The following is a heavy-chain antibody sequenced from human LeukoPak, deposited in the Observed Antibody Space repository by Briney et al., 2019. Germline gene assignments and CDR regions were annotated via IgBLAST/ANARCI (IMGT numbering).Heavy chain of an antibody. CDR3: VRDRSPGYFDY. V-gene: IGHV3-7*01. J-gene: IGHJ4*02. CDR1: GFTFSSYW. CDR2: IKQDGSEK. D-gene: IGHD3-10*01. Sequence: PGGSLRLSCAASGFTFSSYWMNWVRQAPGKGLEWVANIKQDGSEKYYVDSVKGRFSISRDNAKNSLFLQMNSLRAEDTAVYYCVRDRSPGYFDYWGQGTLVTVSS.